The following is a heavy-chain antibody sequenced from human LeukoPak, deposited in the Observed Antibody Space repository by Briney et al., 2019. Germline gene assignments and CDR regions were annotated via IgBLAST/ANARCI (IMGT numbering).Heavy chain of an antibody. CDR1: GYTFTSYA. V-gene: IGHV1-69*05. CDR2: IIPIFGTA. Sequence: GASVKVSCKAPGYTFTSYAISWVRQAPGQGLEWMGGIIPIFGTANYAQKFQGRVTITTDESTSTAYMELSSLRSEDTAVYYCARGANYDFWSGYYFRRYYYYYYMDVWGKGTTVTVSS. D-gene: IGHD3-3*01. J-gene: IGHJ6*03. CDR3: ARGANYDFWSGYYFRRYYYYYYMDV.